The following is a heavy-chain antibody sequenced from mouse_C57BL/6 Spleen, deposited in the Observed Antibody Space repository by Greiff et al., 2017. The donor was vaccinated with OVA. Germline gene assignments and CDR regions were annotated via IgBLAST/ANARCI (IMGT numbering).Heavy chain of an antibody. J-gene: IGHJ1*03. V-gene: IGHV1-18*01. D-gene: IGHD2-3*01. CDR1: GYTFTDYN. CDR2: INPNNGGT. Sequence: VHVKQSGPELVKPGASVKIPCKASGYTFTDYNMDWVKQSHGKSLEWIGDINPNNGGTIYNQKFKGKATLTVDKSSSTAYMELRSLTSEDTAVYYCARNDGYLWYFDVWGTGTTVTVSS. CDR3: ARNDGYLWYFDV.